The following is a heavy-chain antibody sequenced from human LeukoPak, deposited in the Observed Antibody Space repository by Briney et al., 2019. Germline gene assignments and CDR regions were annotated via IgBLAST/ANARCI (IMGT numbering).Heavy chain of an antibody. D-gene: IGHD3-22*01. CDR2: IYSGGST. Sequence: GGSLRLSCAASGFTFSSYSMNWVRQAPGKGLEWVSVIYSGGSTYYADSVKGRFTISRDNSKNTLYLQMNSLRAEDTAVYYCASRYYYDSSGYHLWGQGTLVTVSS. J-gene: IGHJ4*02. V-gene: IGHV3-66*01. CDR3: ASRYYYDSSGYHL. CDR1: GFTFSSYS.